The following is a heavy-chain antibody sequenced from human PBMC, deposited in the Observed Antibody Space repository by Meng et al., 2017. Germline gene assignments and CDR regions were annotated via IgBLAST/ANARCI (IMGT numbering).Heavy chain of an antibody. D-gene: IGHD6-13*01. CDR1: GFSLSNARMG. Sequence: SGPTLVKPTETLTLTYIVSGFSLSNARMGVSWIRQPPGKALEWLAHIFSNDEKSYSTSLKSRLTISKDTSKRQVVLTMTNMDPVDTATYYCARIKISDSSWLVHAFDIWGQGTMVTVSS. V-gene: IGHV2-26*01. CDR3: ARIKISDSSWLVHAFDI. CDR2: IFSNDEK. J-gene: IGHJ3*02.